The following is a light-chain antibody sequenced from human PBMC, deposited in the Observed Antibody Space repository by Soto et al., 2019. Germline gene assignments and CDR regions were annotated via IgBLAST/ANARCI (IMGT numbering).Light chain of an antibody. CDR3: QQYNNWPFIT. CDR2: GAS. Sequence: EIVLTQSPGTLSLSPGERATLSCRASQSFSSSYLAWYQQKPGQAPRLLIYGASSRATGIPDRFSGSGSGTDFTLTISSLQSEDFAVYYCQQYNNWPFITFGQGTRLEIK. CDR1: QSFSSSY. V-gene: IGKV3-20*01. J-gene: IGKJ5*01.